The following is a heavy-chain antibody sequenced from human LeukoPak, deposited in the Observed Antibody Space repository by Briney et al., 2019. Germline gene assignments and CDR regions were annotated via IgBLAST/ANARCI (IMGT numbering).Heavy chain of an antibody. J-gene: IGHJ4*02. CDR2: ISYDGSNK. D-gene: IGHD4-17*01. Sequence: GGSLRLSCAASGFTFSSYAMHWVRQAPGKGLEWVAAISYDGSNKYYADSVKGRFTISRDNTKNTLYLQMNSLRAEDTAVYYCAGDNGAVTGYFDYWGQGTLVTVSS. CDR1: GFTFSSYA. V-gene: IGHV3-30-3*01. CDR3: AGDNGAVTGYFDY.